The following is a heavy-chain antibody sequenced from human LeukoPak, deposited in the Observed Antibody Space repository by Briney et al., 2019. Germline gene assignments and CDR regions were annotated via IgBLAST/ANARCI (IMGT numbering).Heavy chain of an antibody. CDR2: ISSSSSYI. J-gene: IGHJ4*02. D-gene: IGHD4-17*01. CDR3: ARDKKTDDYGDYWPWVVDY. CDR1: GFTFSSYS. V-gene: IGHV3-21*06. Sequence: GGSLRLSCAASGFTFSSYSMNWVRQAPGKGLEWVSSISSSSSYIYYADSVKGRFTISSDNAKNSLYLQMNSLRAEDTAVYYCARDKKTDDYGDYWPWVVDYWGQGTLVTVSS.